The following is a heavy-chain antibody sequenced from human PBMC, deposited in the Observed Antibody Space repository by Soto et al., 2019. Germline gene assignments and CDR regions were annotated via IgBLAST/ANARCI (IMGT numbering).Heavy chain of an antibody. CDR3: ARRIPFGYGMDV. Sequence: PGGSLRLSCAASGFTFSSYAMHWVRQAPGKGLEYVSAITSNGGNTDYASSVKGRFTISRDNSKNTLYLQMGSLRAEDMAVYYCARRIPFGYGMDVWGQGTTVTVSS. V-gene: IGHV3-64*01. J-gene: IGHJ6*02. D-gene: IGHD2-21*01. CDR1: GFTFSSYA. CDR2: ITSNGGNT.